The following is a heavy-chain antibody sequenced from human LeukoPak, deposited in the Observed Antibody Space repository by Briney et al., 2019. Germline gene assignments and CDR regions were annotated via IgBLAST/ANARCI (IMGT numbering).Heavy chain of an antibody. CDR2: IFYSGST. CDR1: GGSISSYY. Sequence: SETLSLTCTVSGGSISSYYWSWIRQPPEKGLEWIGYIFYSGSTNYNPSLKSRVTISVDTSKNQFSLKLSSVTAADTAVYYCARAGEVNYYYGMDVWGQGTTVTVSS. D-gene: IGHD3-16*01. J-gene: IGHJ6*02. CDR3: ARAGEVNYYYGMDV. V-gene: IGHV4-59*01.